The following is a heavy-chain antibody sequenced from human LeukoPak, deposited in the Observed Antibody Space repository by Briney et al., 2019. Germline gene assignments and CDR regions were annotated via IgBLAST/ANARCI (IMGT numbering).Heavy chain of an antibody. CDR1: GGSITSGDYY. CDR2: IYYSGST. D-gene: IGHD3-9*01. J-gene: IGHJ4*02. CDR3: ARGNDYDIAYDY. V-gene: IGHV4-30-4*01. Sequence: SETLSLTCTVSGGSITSGDYYWSWIRQPPGKGLECIGYIYYSGSTYYNPSLKCRVTISVDTSKNQFSLKLSSVTAADTAVYYCARGNDYDIAYDYWGQGTLVTVSS.